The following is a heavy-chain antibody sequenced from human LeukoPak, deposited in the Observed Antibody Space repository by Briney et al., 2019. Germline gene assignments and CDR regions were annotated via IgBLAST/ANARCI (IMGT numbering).Heavy chain of an antibody. D-gene: IGHD2-15*01. Sequence: GGSLRLSCAASGFTFSSYAMSWVRQAPGKGLEWVSAISGSGGSTYYADSVKGRFTISRDDSKNTLYLQMNSLRAEDTAVYYCAKVAPDIVVVVAAIQGWFDPWGQGTLVTVSS. CDR3: AKVAPDIVVVVAAIQGWFDP. CDR1: GFTFSSYA. V-gene: IGHV3-23*01. J-gene: IGHJ5*02. CDR2: ISGSGGST.